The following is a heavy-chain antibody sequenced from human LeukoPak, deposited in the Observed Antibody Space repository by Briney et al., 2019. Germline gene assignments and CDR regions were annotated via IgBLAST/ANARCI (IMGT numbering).Heavy chain of an antibody. CDR1: GFTYSSYS. J-gene: IGHJ4*02. V-gene: IGHV3-21*01. D-gene: IGHD6-13*01. CDR2: ISSSSSYI. CDR3: ARDGKYSSSWLNDY. Sequence: GSLRLSCAASGFTYSSYSMNWVRQAPGKGLEWVSSISSSSSYIYYADSVKGRFTISRDNAKNSLYLQMNSLRAEDTAVYYCARDGKYSSSWLNDYWGQGTLVTVSS.